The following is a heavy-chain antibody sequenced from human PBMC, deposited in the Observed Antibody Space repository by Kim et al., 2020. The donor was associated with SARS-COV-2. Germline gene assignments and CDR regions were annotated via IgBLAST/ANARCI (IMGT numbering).Heavy chain of an antibody. CDR3: AKEGPYGSGSYLDS. Sequence: GGSLRLSCAASGFTFSSYAMSWVRQAPGKGLEWVSVISGSGTSTYYADSVKGRVIISRDNSKNTLFLQMNSLRAEDTALYYCAKEGPYGSGSYLDSWGPGILVTVSS. CDR2: ISGSGTST. D-gene: IGHD3-10*01. J-gene: IGHJ4*02. V-gene: IGHV3-23*01. CDR1: GFTFSSYA.